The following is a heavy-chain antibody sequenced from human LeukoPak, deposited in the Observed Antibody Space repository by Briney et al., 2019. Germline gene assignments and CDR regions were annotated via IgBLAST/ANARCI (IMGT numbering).Heavy chain of an antibody. CDR2: IFYSGST. CDR3: TAARVPYDYYYYYYMHV. Sequence: PSETLSLTCTVSGGSISSSSYYWGWIRQPPGKGLEWIGNIFYSGSTYYNPSLKSRLTILADTSKNQFSLRLSSVTAADTAVYYCTAARVPYDYYYYYYMHVWGKGTSVTVSS. CDR1: GGSISSSSYY. D-gene: IGHD1-1*01. V-gene: IGHV4-39*07. J-gene: IGHJ6*03.